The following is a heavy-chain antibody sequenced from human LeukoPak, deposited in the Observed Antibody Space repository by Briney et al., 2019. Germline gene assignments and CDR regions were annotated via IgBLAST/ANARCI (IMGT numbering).Heavy chain of an antibody. CDR3: ARXRXVSRWSXYYDSSGPNWFDP. V-gene: IGHV4-30-4*01. Sequence: SETLSLTCTVSGVSISSGDYYWSWIRQPPGKGLEWIGYIYYSGSTYYNPSLKSPVTISVDTSKNQFSLKLSSVTAADTAVYYCARXRXVSRWSXYYDSSGPNWFDPWGQGTLVTVSS. CDR1: GVSISSGDYY. J-gene: IGHJ5*02. D-gene: IGHD3-22*01. CDR2: IYYSGST.